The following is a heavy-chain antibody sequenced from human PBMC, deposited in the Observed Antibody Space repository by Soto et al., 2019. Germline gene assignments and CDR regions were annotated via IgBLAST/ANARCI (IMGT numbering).Heavy chain of an antibody. D-gene: IGHD3-16*02. Sequence: EVQLVESGGGLVQPGGSLRLSCAASGFTFSSYSMNWVRQAPGKGLEWVSSISSSSSYIYYADSVKGRFTISRDNSKNSLYLQMNSLRAEDTAVYYCARDGGHMITFWGVIVIPHDYWGQGTLVTVSS. CDR3: ARDGGHMITFWGVIVIPHDY. J-gene: IGHJ4*02. CDR2: ISSSSSYI. V-gene: IGHV3-21*01. CDR1: GFTFSSYS.